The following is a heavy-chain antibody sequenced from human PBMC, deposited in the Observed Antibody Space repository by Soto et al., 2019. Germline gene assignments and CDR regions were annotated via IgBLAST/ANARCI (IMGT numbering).Heavy chain of an antibody. D-gene: IGHD1-26*01. Sequence: SETLSLTCAVYGGSFSCYYWSWIRQPPGKGLEWIGEINHSGSTNYNPSLKSRVTISVDTSKNQFSLKLSSVTAADTAVYYCARGHGPWELLTRGAFDIWGQGTMVTVSS. V-gene: IGHV4-34*01. CDR2: INHSGST. CDR3: ARGHGPWELLTRGAFDI. J-gene: IGHJ3*02. CDR1: GGSFSCYY.